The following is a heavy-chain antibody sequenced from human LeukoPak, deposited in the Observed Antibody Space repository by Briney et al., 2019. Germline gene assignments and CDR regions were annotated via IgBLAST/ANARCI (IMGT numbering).Heavy chain of an antibody. J-gene: IGHJ5*02. CDR1: GGTFSSYA. CDR3: ARDEVVVVAARGGGHSWFDP. V-gene: IGHV1-69*04. Sequence: SVKVSCKASGGTFSSYAISWVRQAPGQGLEWMGRIIPIFGIANYAQKFQGRVTITADKSTSTAYMELSSLRSEDTAVYYCARDEVVVVAARGGGHSWFDPWGQGTLVTVSS. D-gene: IGHD2-15*01. CDR2: IIPIFGIA.